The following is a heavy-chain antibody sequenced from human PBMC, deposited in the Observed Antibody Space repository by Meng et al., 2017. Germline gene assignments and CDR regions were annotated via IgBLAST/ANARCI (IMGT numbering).Heavy chain of an antibody. CDR1: GGSFSGYY. V-gene: IGHV4-59*01. Sequence: GSLRLSCAVYGGSFSGYYWSWIRQPPGKGLEWIGYIYYSGSTNYNPSLKSRVTISVDTSKNQFSLKLSSVTAADTAVYYCARDRGGYSYGFLYYFDYWGQGTLVTVSS. CDR3: ARDRGGYSYGFLYYFDY. CDR2: IYYSGST. J-gene: IGHJ4*02. D-gene: IGHD5-18*01.